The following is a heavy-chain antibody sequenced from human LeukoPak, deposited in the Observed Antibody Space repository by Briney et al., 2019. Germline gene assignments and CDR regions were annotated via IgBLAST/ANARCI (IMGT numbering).Heavy chain of an antibody. CDR1: GFTFSSYG. Sequence: GGSLRLSCAASGFTFSSYGMHWVRQAPGKGLEWVAVIWYDGSNKYYADSVKGRFTISRDNSKNTLYLQMNSLRAEDTAVYYCARDTGGYSGYGPFDYWGQGTLVTASS. V-gene: IGHV3-30*19. D-gene: IGHD5-12*01. J-gene: IGHJ4*02. CDR2: IWYDGSNK. CDR3: ARDTGGYSGYGPFDY.